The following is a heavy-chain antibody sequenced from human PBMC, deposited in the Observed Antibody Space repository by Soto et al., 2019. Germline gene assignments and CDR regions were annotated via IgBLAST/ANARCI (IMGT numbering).Heavy chain of an antibody. CDR2: ISSSGDT. V-gene: IGHV3-21*01. CDR1: GFTFGSDS. J-gene: IGHJ6*02. Sequence: GVSLRLSCAASGFTFGSDSMHWVRQAPGKGLEWVSSISSSGDTYYADSVKGRLTISRDYAKNSLSLQMNSLRAEDTAVYYCAREETAWPLAYGLAVWGQGTTVTVSS. CDR3: AREETAWPLAYGLAV. D-gene: IGHD2-21*02.